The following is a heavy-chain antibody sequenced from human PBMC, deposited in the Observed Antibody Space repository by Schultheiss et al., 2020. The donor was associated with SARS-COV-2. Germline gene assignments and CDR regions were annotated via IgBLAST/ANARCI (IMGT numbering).Heavy chain of an antibody. Sequence: SETLSLTCTVSGGSISSYYWSWIRQPAGKGLEWIGKIFHGGSTSYNASLKSRVTISVDTSKNQFSLKLSSVTAADTAVYYCARALRGNSGCLDYWGQGTLVTVSS. V-gene: IGHV4-59*08. CDR2: IFHGGST. J-gene: IGHJ4*02. D-gene: IGHD6-19*01. CDR3: ARALRGNSGCLDY. CDR1: GGSISSYY.